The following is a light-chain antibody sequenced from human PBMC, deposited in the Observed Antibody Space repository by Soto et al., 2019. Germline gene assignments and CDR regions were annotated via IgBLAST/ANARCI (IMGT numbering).Light chain of an antibody. CDR1: SSDVGGYNS. Sequence: QSALTQPAAVSGSDGQSITISGTGTSSDVGGYNSVSWYQQHPGKAPKLMIYEVSHRPSGVSHRFSGSKSGNTASLTISGLQGDDEADYYCTSYTSSSTYVFGTGTKVTVL. J-gene: IGLJ1*01. CDR3: TSYTSSSTYV. V-gene: IGLV2-14*01. CDR2: EVS.